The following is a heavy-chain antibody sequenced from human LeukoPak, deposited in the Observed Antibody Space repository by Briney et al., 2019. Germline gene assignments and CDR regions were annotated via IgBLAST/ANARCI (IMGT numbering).Heavy chain of an antibody. J-gene: IGHJ4*02. D-gene: IGHD3-22*01. CDR2: MNPNSGNT. CDR1: GNTSTSYD. Sequence: ASVKVSCKASGNTSTSYDINWVRQATGQGLEWMGWMNPNSGNTGYAQKLQGRVTMTRNTSRSTAYMELSSLRSEDTAVYYCARRHYDSGGHYIYWGQGTLVTVSS. V-gene: IGHV1-8*01. CDR3: ARRHYDSGGHYIY.